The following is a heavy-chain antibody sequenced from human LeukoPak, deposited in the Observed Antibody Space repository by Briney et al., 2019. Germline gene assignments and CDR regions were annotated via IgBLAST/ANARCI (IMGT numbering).Heavy chain of an antibody. CDR1: GFIFSNYG. J-gene: IGHJ4*02. CDR3: AKETVAAPPIDY. D-gene: IGHD6-19*01. V-gene: IGHV3-23*01. Sequence: GGSLRLSCAASGFIFSNYGMDWVRQAPGKGLEWVSAISGSAYSTYYADSVKGRFTISRDNSKNTLYLQMNSLRAEDTAVYYCAKETVAAPPIDYWGQGTLVTVSS. CDR2: ISGSAYST.